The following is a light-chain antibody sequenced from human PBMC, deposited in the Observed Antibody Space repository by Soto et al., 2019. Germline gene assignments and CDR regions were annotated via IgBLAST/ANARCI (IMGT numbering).Light chain of an antibody. CDR1: QSISNY. V-gene: IGKV1-39*01. Sequence: DIQMTQSPSSLSASVGDRVTITCRASQSISNYLNWYQQKPGKAPKLLMYAASSLQSGVPSRFSGSGSGTDCTLTSSILQPEDFATYYRQQSYRTPRTFGQGTKVEIK. CDR3: QQSYRTPRT. CDR2: AAS. J-gene: IGKJ1*01.